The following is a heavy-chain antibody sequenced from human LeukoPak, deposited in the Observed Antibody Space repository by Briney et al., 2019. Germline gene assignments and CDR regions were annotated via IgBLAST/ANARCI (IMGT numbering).Heavy chain of an antibody. CDR1: RYTFTSYD. D-gene: IGHD2-21*02. Sequence: GASVKVSCKASRYTFTSYDINWVRQATGQGLEWMGWMNPNSGNTGYAQKFQGRVTMTRNTSISTAYMELSSLRSEDTAVYYCARKVTAIRGDWFDPWGQGTLVTVSS. J-gene: IGHJ5*02. CDR2: MNPNSGNT. CDR3: ARKVTAIRGDWFDP. V-gene: IGHV1-8*01.